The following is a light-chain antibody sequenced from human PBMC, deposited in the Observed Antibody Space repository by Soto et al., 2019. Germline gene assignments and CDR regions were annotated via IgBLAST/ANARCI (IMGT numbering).Light chain of an antibody. V-gene: IGKV3-15*01. Sequence: EIVMTQSPATLSVSPGERATLSCRASQSVSSNLAWYQQKPGQAPRLLIYGASTRATGVPSRFSGSGSGTDFTLTISSLQPEDFATYYCQQLNSYPITFGQGTRLE. CDR3: QQLNSYPIT. J-gene: IGKJ5*01. CDR1: QSVSSN. CDR2: GAS.